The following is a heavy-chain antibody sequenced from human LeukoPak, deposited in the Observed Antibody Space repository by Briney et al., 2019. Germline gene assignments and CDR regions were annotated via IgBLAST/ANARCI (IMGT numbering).Heavy chain of an antibody. Sequence: GGSLRLSCAASGFTFSSYAMSWVRQAPGKGLEWVSAISGSGGSTYYADSVKGRFTISRDNSKNTLYLQMSSLRAEDTAVYYCAKRSSSWYGYYWGQGTLVTVSS. V-gene: IGHV3-23*01. J-gene: IGHJ4*02. CDR3: AKRSSSWYGYY. CDR1: GFTFSSYA. D-gene: IGHD6-13*01. CDR2: ISGSGGST.